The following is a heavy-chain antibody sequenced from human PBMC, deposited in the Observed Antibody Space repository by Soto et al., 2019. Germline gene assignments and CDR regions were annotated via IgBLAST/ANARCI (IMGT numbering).Heavy chain of an antibody. J-gene: IGHJ4*02. Sequence: GGSLGLSCAASGLTLSTSWMSWVRQAPGKGLEWVANIKQDGTEKNYVDSVRGRFTISRDNAKNSLDLQMNSLTAEDTAVYYCASVAIWGQGTLVTVSS. V-gene: IGHV3-7*01. CDR2: IKQDGTEK. D-gene: IGHD5-12*01. CDR1: GLTLSTSW. CDR3: ASVAI.